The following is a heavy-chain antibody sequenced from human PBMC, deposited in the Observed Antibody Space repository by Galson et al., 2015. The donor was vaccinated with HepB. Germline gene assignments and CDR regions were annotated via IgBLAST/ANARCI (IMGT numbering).Heavy chain of an antibody. V-gene: IGHV3-23*01. Sequence: SLRLSCAASGFAFSSHAMSWVRQAPGKGLEWVSIVSGGSGTIYYTDSVKGRFTISRDNSKNTVYLQMNNLRAEDTAIYFCAKEYDSWSGYYIDWFDPWGQGTPVTVSA. CDR2: VSGGSGTI. CDR3: AKEYDSWSGYYIDWFDP. J-gene: IGHJ5*02. CDR1: GFAFSSHA. D-gene: IGHD3-3*01.